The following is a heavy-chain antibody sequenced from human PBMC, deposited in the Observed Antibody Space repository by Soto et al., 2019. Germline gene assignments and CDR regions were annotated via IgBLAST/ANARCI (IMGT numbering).Heavy chain of an antibody. CDR3: AKDRGVAGRGNWFDP. V-gene: IGHV3-9*01. CDR1: GFTFDDYA. CDR2: ISWNSGSI. Sequence: EVQLVESGGGLVQPGRSLRLSCAASGFTFDDYAMHWVRQAPGKGLEWVSGISWNSGSIGYADSVKGRFTISRDNAKNSLYLRMNSLRAEDTALYYCAKDRGVAGRGNWFDPWGQGTLVTVSS. J-gene: IGHJ5*02. D-gene: IGHD2-8*02.